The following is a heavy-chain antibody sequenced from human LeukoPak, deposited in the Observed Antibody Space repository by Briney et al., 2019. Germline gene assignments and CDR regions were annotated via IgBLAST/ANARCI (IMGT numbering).Heavy chain of an antibody. CDR2: IKQDGSEK. V-gene: IGHV3-7*01. CDR1: GFTFSSYW. CDR3: ARGEVTMVRGVIIDYYGMDV. Sequence: GGSLRLSCAASGFTFSSYWMSWVRQAPGKGLEWVANIKQDGSEKYYVVSVKGRFTIPRDNAKNSLYLQMNSLRAEDTAVYYCARGEVTMVRGVIIDYYGMDVWGQGTTVTVSS. J-gene: IGHJ6*02. D-gene: IGHD3-10*01.